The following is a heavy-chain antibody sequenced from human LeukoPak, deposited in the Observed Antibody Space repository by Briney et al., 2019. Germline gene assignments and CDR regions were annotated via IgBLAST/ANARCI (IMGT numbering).Heavy chain of an antibody. J-gene: IGHJ4*02. CDR1: GFVFSTYG. CDR2: IRYDGGIK. V-gene: IGHV3-33*01. CDR3: VRAVGPYDY. Sequence: AGGSLKLSCEASGFVFSTYGMHWVRQAPGKGLEWVAVIRYDGGIKYYVDSVKGRFTISRDNSKNTLYLQMNSLRVEDTGIYYCVRAVGPYDYWGQGSLVTVSA. D-gene: IGHD1-26*01.